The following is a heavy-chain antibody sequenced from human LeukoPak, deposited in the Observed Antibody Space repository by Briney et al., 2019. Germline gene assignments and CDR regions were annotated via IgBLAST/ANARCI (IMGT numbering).Heavy chain of an antibody. Sequence: PGGSLRLSCAASGFTFSSYSMNWVRQAPGKGLEWVSSISSSSSYIYYADSVKGRFTISRDNAKNSLYLQMSSLRAEDTAVYYCARELPGHGLYDYWGQGTLVTVSS. CDR1: GFTFSSYS. J-gene: IGHJ4*02. CDR2: ISSSSSYI. V-gene: IGHV3-21*04. CDR3: ARELPGHGLYDY. D-gene: IGHD7-27*01.